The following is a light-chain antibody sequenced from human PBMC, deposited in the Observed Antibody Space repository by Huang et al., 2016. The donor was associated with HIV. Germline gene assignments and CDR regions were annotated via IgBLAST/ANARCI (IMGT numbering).Light chain of an antibody. V-gene: IGKV1-27*01. Sequence: DIQMTQSPSSLSASPGVRVTLSCRANQDIVNFLAWYQHKPGGVPSLLIYGASTLQSGVPSRFSGRGSGTDFTLTITSFQPDDVATYYCRRYDSAPRAFGQGTKVEI. J-gene: IGKJ1*01. CDR3: RRYDSAPRA. CDR1: QDIVNF. CDR2: GAS.